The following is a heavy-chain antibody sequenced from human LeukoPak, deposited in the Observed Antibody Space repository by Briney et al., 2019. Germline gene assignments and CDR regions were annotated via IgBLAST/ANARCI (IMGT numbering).Heavy chain of an antibody. D-gene: IGHD3-22*01. CDR3: TTDPYYYDSSGYYSVWDY. CDR1: GFTFSDHY. J-gene: IGHJ4*02. Sequence: GGSLRLSCAASGFTFSDHYMDWVRQLPGKGLEWVGRIKSKIDGGTTDYAAPVKGRFTISRDDSKNTLYLQMNSLKTEDTAVYYCTTDPYYYDSSGYYSVWDYWGQGSLVTVSS. V-gene: IGHV3-15*01. CDR2: IKSKIDGGTT.